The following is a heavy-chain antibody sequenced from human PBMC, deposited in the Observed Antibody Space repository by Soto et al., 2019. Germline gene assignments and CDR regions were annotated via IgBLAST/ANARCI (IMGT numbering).Heavy chain of an antibody. Sequence: QVQLVESGGGVVQPGRSLRLSCAASGFTFSSYAMHWVRQAPGKGLEWVAVISYDGSNKYYADSVKGRFTISRDNSKNKLYLQMNSLRAEDTAVYYCARATGGYPYWYFDLWGRGTLVTVSS. CDR3: ARATGGYPYWYFDL. J-gene: IGHJ2*01. CDR1: GFTFSSYA. CDR2: ISYDGSNK. V-gene: IGHV3-30-3*01. D-gene: IGHD2-8*02.